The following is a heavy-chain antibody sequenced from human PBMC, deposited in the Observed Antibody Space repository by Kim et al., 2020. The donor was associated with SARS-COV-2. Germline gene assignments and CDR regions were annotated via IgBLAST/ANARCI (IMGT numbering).Heavy chain of an antibody. CDR2: IYSGGST. CDR3: ARGGGQWTPFDY. J-gene: IGHJ4*02. Sequence: GGSLRLSCAASGFTVSSNYMSWVRQAPGKGLEWVSVIYSGGSTYYADSVRGRFTISRDNSKNTLYLQMNSLRVEDTAVYYCARGGGQWTPFDYWGQGTLVTVSS. V-gene: IGHV3-53*01. CDR1: GFTVSSNY. D-gene: IGHD3-16*01.